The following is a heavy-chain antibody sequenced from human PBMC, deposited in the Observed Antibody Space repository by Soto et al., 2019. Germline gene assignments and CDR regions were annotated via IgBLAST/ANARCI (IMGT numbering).Heavy chain of an antibody. CDR2: INPNGGST. D-gene: IGHD6-13*01. CDR3: ERSSGGVFGIIIQAASWSPL. J-gene: IGHJ4*02. V-gene: IGHV1-46*01. CDR1: ADTFTSCY. Sequence: ASVEVSCKAPADTFTSCYIHWVRQAPGHGLEWMGIINPNGGSTRFAQTFQGRITMTTDTSTSTVYMELRSLRSEDTAVYYCERSSGGVFGIIIQAASWSPLWGQGSLITVSS.